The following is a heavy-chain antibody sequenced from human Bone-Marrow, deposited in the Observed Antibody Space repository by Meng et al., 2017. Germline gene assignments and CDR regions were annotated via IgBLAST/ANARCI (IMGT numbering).Heavy chain of an antibody. V-gene: IGHV1-18*01. CDR3: ATRGNPYLNC. Sequence: QGPLVQSGSEVKTPVASVTVPREASGYTLSSCGCSWVRQAPGQGLEWLGWINTYYGKTDYAQKFQGRITMTTDTFTSTAYMELRSLRSDDTAVYYCATRGNPYLNCWGQGTLVTVSS. J-gene: IGHJ4*02. CDR1: GYTLSSCG. CDR2: INTYYGKT.